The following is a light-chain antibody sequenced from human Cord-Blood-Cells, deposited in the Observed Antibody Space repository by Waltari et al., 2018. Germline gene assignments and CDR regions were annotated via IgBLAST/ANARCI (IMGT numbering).Light chain of an antibody. J-gene: IGLJ2*01. CDR2: EVS. V-gene: IGLV2-14*01. Sequence: SALTQPASVSGSPGQSITISCTGTSSDGGGYNYVSWYQQHPGKAPKPMIYEVSNRPSGVSNRFSGSKSGNTASLTISGLQAEDEADYYCSSYTSSSTHVVFGGGTKLTVL. CDR3: SSYTSSSTHVV. CDR1: SSDGGGYNY.